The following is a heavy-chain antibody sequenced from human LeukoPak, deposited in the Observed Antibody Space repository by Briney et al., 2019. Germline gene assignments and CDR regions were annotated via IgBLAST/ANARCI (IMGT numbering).Heavy chain of an antibody. V-gene: IGHV4-59*01. CDR2: IYHSGTT. J-gene: IGHJ4*02. CDR1: GGSITSYF. CDR3: ARGRIGDFWSGYYPRLCYFDY. D-gene: IGHD3-3*01. Sequence: SETLSLTCSVSGGSITSYFWTWIRQPPGKGLEWIGYIYHSGTTNYNPSLKSRVTISVDTSKNQFSLKLSSVTAADTAVYYCARGRIGDFWSGYYPRLCYFDYWGQGTLVTVSS.